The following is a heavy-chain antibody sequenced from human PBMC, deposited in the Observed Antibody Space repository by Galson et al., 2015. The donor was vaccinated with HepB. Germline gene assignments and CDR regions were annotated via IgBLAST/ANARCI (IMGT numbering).Heavy chain of an antibody. Sequence: SLRLSCAASGFTFSGSAMHWVRQASGKGLEWVGRIRSEADSYATAYDASVKGRFTISRDDSKNTAYLQLNGLKTEDTAVYYCIRPSRPEMATTYAFDIWGRGTMATVSS. CDR3: IRPSRPEMATTYAFDI. CDR2: IRSEADSYAT. CDR1: GFTFSGSA. V-gene: IGHV3-73*01. J-gene: IGHJ3*02. D-gene: IGHD5-24*01.